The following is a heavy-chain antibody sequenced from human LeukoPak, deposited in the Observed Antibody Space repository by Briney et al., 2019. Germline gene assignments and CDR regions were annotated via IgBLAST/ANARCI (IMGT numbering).Heavy chain of an antibody. CDR2: IYHSGST. CDR3: ARTTRTHSGSYYFDY. Sequence: ASQTLSLTCTVSGGSISSVGYYWSWIRQPPGKGLEWIGYIYHSGSTYYNPSLKSRVTISVDTSKNQFSLKLSSVTAADTAVYYCARTTRTHSGSYYFDYWGQGTLVTVSS. V-gene: IGHV4-30-2*01. J-gene: IGHJ4*02. CDR1: GGSISSVGYY. D-gene: IGHD1-26*01.